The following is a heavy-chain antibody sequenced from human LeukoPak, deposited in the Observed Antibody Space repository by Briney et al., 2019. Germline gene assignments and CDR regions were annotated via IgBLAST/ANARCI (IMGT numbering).Heavy chain of an antibody. D-gene: IGHD3-9*01. Sequence: SETLSLTCTVSGGSISSSSYYWGWIRQPPGTGLEWIGSIYYSGSTYYNPSLKSRVTISVDTSKNQFSLKLSSVTAADTAVYYCATYYDILTGFDYWGQGTLVTVS. CDR1: GGSISSSSYY. CDR3: ATYYDILTGFDY. V-gene: IGHV4-39*01. J-gene: IGHJ4*02. CDR2: IYYSGST.